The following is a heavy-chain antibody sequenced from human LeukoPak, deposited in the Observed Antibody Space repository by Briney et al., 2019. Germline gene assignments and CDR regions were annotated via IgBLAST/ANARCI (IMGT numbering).Heavy chain of an antibody. CDR1: GFTFSSYA. V-gene: IGHV3-48*02. CDR3: ARDFKSGWYYYYGMDV. D-gene: IGHD3-3*01. CDR2: ISSSSSTI. Sequence: GGSLRLSCAASGFTFSSYAMSWVRQAPGKGLEWVSYISSSSSTIYYADSVKGRFTISRDNAKNSLYLQMNSLRDEDTAVYYCARDFKSGWYYYYGMDVWGQGTTVTVSS. J-gene: IGHJ6*02.